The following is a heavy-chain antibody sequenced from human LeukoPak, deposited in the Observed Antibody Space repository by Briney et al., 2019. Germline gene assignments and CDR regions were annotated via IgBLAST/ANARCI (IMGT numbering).Heavy chain of an antibody. Sequence: ASVKVSCKASGYTFTSYAMNWVRQAPGQGLEWMGWINTNTGNPTYAQGFTGRFVFSLDTSVSTAYLQISSLKAEDTAVYYCARDCSSTSCYGNFDYRGQGTLDTVSS. CDR1: GYTFTSYA. CDR3: ARDCSSTSCYGNFDY. J-gene: IGHJ4*02. V-gene: IGHV7-4-1*02. CDR2: INTNTGNP. D-gene: IGHD2-2*01.